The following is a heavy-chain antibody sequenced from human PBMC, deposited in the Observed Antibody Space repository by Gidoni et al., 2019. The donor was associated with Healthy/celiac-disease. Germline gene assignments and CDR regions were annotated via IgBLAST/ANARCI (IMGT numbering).Heavy chain of an antibody. CDR2: GSEK. V-gene: IGHV3-7*01. D-gene: IGHD3-3*01. CDR3: ARSKAIFGVVIGYFDY. J-gene: IGHJ4*02. Sequence: GSEKYYVDSVKGRFTISRDNAKNSLYLQMNSLRAEDTAVYYCARSKAIFGVVIGYFDYWGQGTLVTVSS.